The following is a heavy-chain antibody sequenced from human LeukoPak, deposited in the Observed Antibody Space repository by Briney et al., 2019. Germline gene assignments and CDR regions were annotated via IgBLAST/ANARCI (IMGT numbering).Heavy chain of an antibody. J-gene: IGHJ4*02. CDR3: ARDDGGQGDY. Sequence: PGGSLRLSCAASGFTFSDHYMDWVRQAPGKGLEWVGRSKNKANSYITQYAAFVQGRFTISRDDSKNSLYLQINSLKTEDTAVYYCARDDGGQGDYWGQGTLVTVFS. CDR1: GFTFSDHY. V-gene: IGHV3-72*01. D-gene: IGHD2-15*01. CDR2: SKNKANSYIT.